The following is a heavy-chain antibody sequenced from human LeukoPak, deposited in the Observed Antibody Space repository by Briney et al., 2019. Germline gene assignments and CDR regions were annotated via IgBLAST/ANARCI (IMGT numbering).Heavy chain of an antibody. CDR3: AREPYSSSSFYYFYYMDV. CDR2: ISAYNGNT. D-gene: IGHD6-6*01. CDR1: GYTFPSYG. J-gene: IGHJ6*03. Sequence: ASVKVSCKASGYTFPSYGITWVRQAPGQGLEWMGWISAYNGNTEYAQKLQGRVTMTTDTSTSTAYMELRSLRSDDTAVYYCAREPYSSSSFYYFYYMDVWGKGTTVTVSS. V-gene: IGHV1-18*01.